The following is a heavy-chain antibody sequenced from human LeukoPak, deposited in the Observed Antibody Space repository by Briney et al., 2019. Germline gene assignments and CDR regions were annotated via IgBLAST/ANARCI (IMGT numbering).Heavy chain of an antibody. CDR3: ALQPARRLSWFDP. Sequence: PSETLSLTCTVSGGSISSYYWSWIRQPPGKGLEWIGYIYYSGSTNYNPSLKSRVTISVDTSKNQFSLKLSSVTAADTAVYCCALQPARRLSWFDPWGQGTLVTVSS. CDR2: IYYSGST. CDR1: GGSISSYY. J-gene: IGHJ5*02. V-gene: IGHV4-59*08. D-gene: IGHD2-2*01.